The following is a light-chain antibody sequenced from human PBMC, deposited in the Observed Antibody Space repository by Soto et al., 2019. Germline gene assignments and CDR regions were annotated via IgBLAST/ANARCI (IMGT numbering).Light chain of an antibody. CDR2: GNS. CDR3: QSYDSSLSALYV. Sequence: QSVLTQPPSVSGAPGQRVTISCTGSSSNIGAGYEVHWYQQLPGTAPKLLIYGNSTRPSGVPDRFSGSKSGTSASLAITGLQAEDEADYYCQSYDSSLSALYVFGTGTKVTVL. V-gene: IGLV1-40*01. J-gene: IGLJ1*01. CDR1: SSNIGAGYE.